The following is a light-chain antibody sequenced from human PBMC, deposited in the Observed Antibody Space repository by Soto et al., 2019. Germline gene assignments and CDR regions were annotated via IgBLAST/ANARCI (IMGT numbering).Light chain of an antibody. CDR1: QSVRSF. CDR3: QHRSSWPLT. CDR2: DAS. Sequence: EIVLTQSPATLSLSPGERATLSCRASQSVRSFLAWYQQRPGQAPRLLIYDASNRATGTPARFSGSGSGTDFTLTISSLEPEDFAVYYCQHRSSWPLTFGGGTKVEIK. J-gene: IGKJ4*01. V-gene: IGKV3-11*01.